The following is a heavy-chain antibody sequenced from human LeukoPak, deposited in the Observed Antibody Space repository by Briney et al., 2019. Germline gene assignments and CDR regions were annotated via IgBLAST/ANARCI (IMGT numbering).Heavy chain of an antibody. D-gene: IGHD6-13*01. CDR1: GFTFSSYS. V-gene: IGHV3-30*02. CDR3: AKTGIAAAGTLDY. J-gene: IGHJ4*02. Sequence: GGSLRLSCAASGFTFSSYSMNWVRQAPGKGLEWVAVIWYDGSNKYYADSVKGRFTISRDNSKNTLYLQMNSLRAEDTAVYYCAKTGIAAAGTLDYWGQGTLVTVSS. CDR2: IWYDGSNK.